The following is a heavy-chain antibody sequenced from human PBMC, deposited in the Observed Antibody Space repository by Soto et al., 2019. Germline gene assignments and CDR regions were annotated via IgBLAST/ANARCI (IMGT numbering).Heavy chain of an antibody. J-gene: IGHJ6*02. V-gene: IGHV3-23*01. Sequence: VSLRLSCAASGFTFSIYAMSWVRQAPGKGLEWVSVISASGGRTYYADSVKGRFTMSRDNSKNTLFLQMNSLRDEDTAIYYCAKEVVIESAGRSHSYYYGLDVWGPGTTVTVSS. CDR3: AKEVVIESAGRSHSYYYGLDV. CDR2: ISASGGRT. D-gene: IGHD2-2*01. CDR1: GFTFSIYA.